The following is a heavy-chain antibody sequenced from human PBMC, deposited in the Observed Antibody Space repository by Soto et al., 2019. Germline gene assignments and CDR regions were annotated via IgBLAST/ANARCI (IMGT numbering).Heavy chain of an antibody. CDR1: GGSISSGGYC. CDR2: IYYSGST. J-gene: IGHJ6*02. V-gene: IGHV4-31*03. Sequence: SETLSLTCTVSGGSISSGGYCWSWIRQHPGKGLEWIGYIYYSGSTYYNPSLKSRVTISVDTSKNQFSLKLSSVTAADTAVYYCARELRFLGMDVWGQGTTVTVS. D-gene: IGHD3-3*01. CDR3: ARELRFLGMDV.